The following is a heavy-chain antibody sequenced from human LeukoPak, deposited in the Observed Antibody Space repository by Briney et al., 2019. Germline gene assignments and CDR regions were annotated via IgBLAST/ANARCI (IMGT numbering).Heavy chain of an antibody. CDR1: GYTFTSYG. CDR3: ARDLFGRTAMAQDPFDY. Sequence: ASVKVSCKASGYTFTSYGISWVRQAPGQGLEWMGWISAYNGNTNYAQKLQGRVTMTTDTSTSTAYMELRSLRSDDTAVYYCARDLFGRTAMAQDPFDYWGQGTLVTVSS. J-gene: IGHJ4*02. D-gene: IGHD5-18*01. CDR2: ISAYNGNT. V-gene: IGHV1-18*01.